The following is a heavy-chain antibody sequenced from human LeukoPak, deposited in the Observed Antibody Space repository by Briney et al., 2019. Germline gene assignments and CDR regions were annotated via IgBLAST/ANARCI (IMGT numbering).Heavy chain of an antibody. CDR2: ISYDGSNK. V-gene: IGHV3-30-3*01. CDR1: GFTFSSYA. Sequence: GGSLRLSCAASGFTFSSYAMHWVRQAPGKGLEWAAVISYDGSNKYYADSVKGRFTISRDNSKNTLYLQMNSLRAEDTAVYYCARDHFSPITMVRGTFDYWGQGTLVTVSS. J-gene: IGHJ4*02. D-gene: IGHD3-10*01. CDR3: ARDHFSPITMVRGTFDY.